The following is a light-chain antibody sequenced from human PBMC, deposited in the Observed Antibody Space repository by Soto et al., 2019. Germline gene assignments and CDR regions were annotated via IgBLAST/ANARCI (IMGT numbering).Light chain of an antibody. J-gene: IGLJ3*02. CDR2: EVT. Sequence: QSALTQPASVSGSPGQSITISCTGTSNDIGGHNHVSWYQQHPGNSPKLIIYEVTERPSGVSNRFSASKSGTTASLTISGAQAEDGAGYYCCSYAGIITWVCGGGTKLTVL. CDR3: CSYAGIITWV. CDR1: SNDIGGHNH. V-gene: IGLV2-23*02.